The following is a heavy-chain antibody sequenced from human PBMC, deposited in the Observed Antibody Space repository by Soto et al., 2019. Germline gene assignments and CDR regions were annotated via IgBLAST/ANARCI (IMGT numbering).Heavy chain of an antibody. CDR2: ISSSSSYI. Sequence: EMQLVDSGGGLVKLGGSLRLSCAASGFTISSYSMNWVRQAPGKGLEWVSSISSSSSYIYYADSVKGRFTISRDNAKNSLYLQMNSLRAEDTAVYYCARGAGANDYGDYFAYYYYYYMDVWGKGTTVTVSS. J-gene: IGHJ6*03. D-gene: IGHD4-17*01. CDR3: ARGAGANDYGDYFAYYYYYYMDV. CDR1: GFTISSYS. V-gene: IGHV3-21*01.